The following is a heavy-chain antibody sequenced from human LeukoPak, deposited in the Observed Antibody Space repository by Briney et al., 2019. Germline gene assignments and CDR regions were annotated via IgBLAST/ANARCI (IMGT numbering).Heavy chain of an antibody. D-gene: IGHD3-22*01. V-gene: IGHV1-3*01. CDR1: VYTFTSYA. Sequence: GASVKVSCKASVYTFTSYAMHWVRQAPGQRPEWMGWINAGNGNTKYSQKFQGRVTITRDTSASTAYMELSSLRSEDTAVYYCAREGPRRYYDSSGYYYGYWGQGTLVTVSS. CDR3: AREGPRRYYDSSGYYYGY. CDR2: INAGNGNT. J-gene: IGHJ4*02.